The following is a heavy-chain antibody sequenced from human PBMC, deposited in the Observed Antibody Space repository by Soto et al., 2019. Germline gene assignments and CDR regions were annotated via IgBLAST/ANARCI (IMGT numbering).Heavy chain of an antibody. V-gene: IGHV3-30*18. J-gene: IGHJ4*02. CDR2: ISYDGSNK. CDR1: GFTFSSYG. CDR3: AKDYSYYDSSGYYHEDDY. Sequence: GGSLRLSCAASGFTFSSYGMHWVRQAPGKGLEWVAVISYDGSNKYYADSVKGRFTISRDNSKNTLYLQMNSLRAEDTAVYYCAKDYSYYDSSGYYHEDDYWGQGTLVTVSS. D-gene: IGHD3-22*01.